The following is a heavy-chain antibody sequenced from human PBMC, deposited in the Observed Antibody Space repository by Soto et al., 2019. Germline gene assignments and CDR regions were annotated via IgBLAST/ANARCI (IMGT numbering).Heavy chain of an antibody. D-gene: IGHD6-6*01. CDR2: ISAYNGDT. V-gene: IGHV1-18*01. Sequence: QVQLLQSGAEVKKPGASVKVSCKASGYTFTNYGITWVRQAPGQGLEWMGWISAYNGDTHYTQRLQGRVTMTTDTSTSTAYMEVRGLRSDDTARDYSAGVRQLVGYFYYYMDVWGKGTTVTASS. CDR1: GYTFTNYG. J-gene: IGHJ6*03. CDR3: AGVRQLVGYFYYYMDV.